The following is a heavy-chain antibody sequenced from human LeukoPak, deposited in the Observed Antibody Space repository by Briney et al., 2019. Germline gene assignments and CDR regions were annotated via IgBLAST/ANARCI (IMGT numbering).Heavy chain of an antibody. CDR3: ANGYTSTYYNALDI. CDR2: INSDGSGT. J-gene: IGHJ3*02. CDR1: GFTFSSYW. Sequence: GGSLRLSCAASGFTFSSYWMHWVRQVPGKGLVWVSRINSDGSGTTYADSVKSRFTISRDNAKNTLYLQMSSLRVEDTAVYYCANGYTSTYYNALDIRGQGTMVTVSS. V-gene: IGHV3-74*01. D-gene: IGHD3-16*01.